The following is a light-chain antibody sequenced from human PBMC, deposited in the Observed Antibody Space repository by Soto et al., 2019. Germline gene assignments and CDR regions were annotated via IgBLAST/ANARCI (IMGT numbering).Light chain of an antibody. V-gene: IGLV2-11*01. Sequence: QSALTQPRSVSGSPGQSVTLSCTGTSSDVGAYNYVSWYQHQPGKAPKVMIYDVSERPSGVPDRFSGSKSDNKASLTISGLQDEDEDDYYCCSYAGSYSWVFGGGTKLTVL. CDR1: SSDVGAYNY. CDR3: CSYAGSYSWV. CDR2: DVS. J-gene: IGLJ3*02.